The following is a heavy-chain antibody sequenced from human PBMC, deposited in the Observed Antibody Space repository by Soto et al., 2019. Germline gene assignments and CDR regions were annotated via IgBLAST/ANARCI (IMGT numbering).Heavy chain of an antibody. Sequence: EVQLLQSGGGFVQPGGSLRLSCEASGISFSMYAMSWVRQPPGKGLEWVAAITGSGVNIQYADSVKGRFTISRDNSKNTLFLKMTGLGAEDTAVYYCEKVVSTIRPGDKGGQGSPVTVSS. D-gene: IGHD7-27*01. CDR2: ITGSGVNI. J-gene: IGHJ4*02. V-gene: IGHV3-23*01. CDR1: GISFSMYA. CDR3: EKVVSTIRPGDK.